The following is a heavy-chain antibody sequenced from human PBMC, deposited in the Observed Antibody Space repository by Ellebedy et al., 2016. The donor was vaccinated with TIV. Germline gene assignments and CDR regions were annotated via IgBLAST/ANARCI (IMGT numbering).Heavy chain of an antibody. CDR1: GYSFPHYW. Sequence: GESLKISCKASGYSFPHYWIGWVRQMPGKGLEWMGVIFPGDSDTRYSPSFQGQVTISVDKSISTAYLQWSGLKAADTAIYYCARREGLSKVDYWGQGTLVTVSS. V-gene: IGHV5-51*01. D-gene: IGHD3/OR15-3a*01. J-gene: IGHJ4*02. CDR3: ARREGLSKVDY. CDR2: IFPGDSDT.